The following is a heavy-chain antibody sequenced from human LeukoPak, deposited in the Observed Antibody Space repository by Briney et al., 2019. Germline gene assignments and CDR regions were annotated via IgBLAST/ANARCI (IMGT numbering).Heavy chain of an antibody. CDR2: ISAYNGNT. V-gene: IGHV1-18*01. J-gene: IGHJ6*02. D-gene: IGHD3-9*01. Sequence: ASVKVSCKASGYTFTSYGISWVRQAPGQGLEWMGWISAYNGNTNYAQKLQGRVTMTTDTSTSTAYMELRSLRSDDTAVYYCARGGYYDILTGYFAYYGMDVWGQGTTVTVSS. CDR3: ARGGYYDILTGYFAYYGMDV. CDR1: GYTFTSYG.